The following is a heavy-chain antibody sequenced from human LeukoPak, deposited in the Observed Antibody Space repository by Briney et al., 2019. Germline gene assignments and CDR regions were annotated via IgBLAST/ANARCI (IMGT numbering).Heavy chain of an antibody. CDR2: ISAYNGNT. D-gene: IGHD1-26*01. J-gene: IGHJ3*02. Sequence: ASVKVSCKASGYTFTSYGISWVRQAPGQGLEWMGWISAYNGNTNYAQKLQGRVTMTTDTSTSTAYMELRSLRSDDTAVYYCARESYSGSAPDAFDIWGQGTMVTVSS. CDR1: GYTFTSYG. CDR3: ARESYSGSAPDAFDI. V-gene: IGHV1-18*01.